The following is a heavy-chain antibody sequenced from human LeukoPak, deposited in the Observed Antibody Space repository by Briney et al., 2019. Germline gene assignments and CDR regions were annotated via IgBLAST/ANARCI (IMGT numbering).Heavy chain of an antibody. Sequence: GASVKASCKASEYTFTSYYLNWVGQAPGQGREWMGMINPSGGSTSYTQKFQGRVTMTRDTSTSTVYMELSSLRSEDTAVYYCARAGDYYDSTAYYLYWGQGTLVTVSS. D-gene: IGHD3-22*01. V-gene: IGHV1-46*01. J-gene: IGHJ4*02. CDR2: INPSGGST. CDR1: EYTFTSYY. CDR3: ARAGDYYDSTAYYLY.